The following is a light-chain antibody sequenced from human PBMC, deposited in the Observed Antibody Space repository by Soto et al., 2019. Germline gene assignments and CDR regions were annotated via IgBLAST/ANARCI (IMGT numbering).Light chain of an antibody. CDR3: QQYHIYSGT. V-gene: IGKV1-5*03. CDR2: KAS. J-gene: IGKJ1*01. CDR1: QTISSW. Sequence: DIQITQSPYTLSGSVGDRVSMACGASQTISSWLAWYQQKPGKAPKLLIYKASTLKSGVPSRFSGSGSGTEFTLTINSLQPDDFATYYCQQYHIYSGTFGQGTKVDI.